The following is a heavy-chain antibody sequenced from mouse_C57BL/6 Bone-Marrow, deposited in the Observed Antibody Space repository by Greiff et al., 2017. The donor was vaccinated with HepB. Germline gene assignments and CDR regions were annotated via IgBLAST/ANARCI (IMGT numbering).Heavy chain of an antibody. V-gene: IGHV14-2*01. CDR1: GFNIKDYY. CDR2: IDPEDGET. CDR3: AILDYYGSSFFYYFDY. J-gene: IGHJ2*01. Sequence: VQLQQSGAELVKPGASVKLSCTASGFNIKDYYMHWVKQRTEQGLEWIGRIDPEDGETKYAPKFQGKATITADTSSNTAYLQLSSLTSEDTAVYFCAILDYYGSSFFYYFDYWGQGTTLTVSS. D-gene: IGHD1-1*01.